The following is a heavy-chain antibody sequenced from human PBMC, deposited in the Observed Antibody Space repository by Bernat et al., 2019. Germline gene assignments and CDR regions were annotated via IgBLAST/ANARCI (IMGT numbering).Heavy chain of an antibody. Sequence: QLQLQESGPGLVKPSETLSLTCTVSGGSISSSSYYWVWIRQPPGKGLEWIGSIYYSGSTYYNPSLKSRVTISVDTSKNQFSLKLSSVTAADTAVYYCARLEYYDFWSGPGYFDYWGQGTLVTVSS. CDR1: GGSISSSSYY. D-gene: IGHD3-3*01. CDR2: IYYSGST. J-gene: IGHJ4*02. CDR3: ARLEYYDFWSGPGYFDY. V-gene: IGHV4-39*01.